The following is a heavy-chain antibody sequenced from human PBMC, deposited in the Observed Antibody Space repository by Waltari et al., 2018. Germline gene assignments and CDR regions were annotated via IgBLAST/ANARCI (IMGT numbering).Heavy chain of an antibody. V-gene: IGHV1-46*01. CDR2: INPSGGST. D-gene: IGHD4-4*01. J-gene: IGHJ5*02. CDR1: GYTFTSYY. Sequence: QVQLVQSGAEVKKPGASVKVSCKASGYTFTSYYMHWVRQAPGQGLEWMGIINPSGGSTSYAQKFQGRVTISVDTSKNQFSLKLSSVTAADTAVYYCARRHHLYSLNWFDPWGQGTLVTVSS. CDR3: ARRHHLYSLNWFDP.